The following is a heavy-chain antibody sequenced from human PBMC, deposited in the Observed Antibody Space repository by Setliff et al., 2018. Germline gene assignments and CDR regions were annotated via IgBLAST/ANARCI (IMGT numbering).Heavy chain of an antibody. CDR2: ISAYSGNT. J-gene: IGHJ4*02. D-gene: IGHD2-2*01. CDR3: SRLVRYCTTTSCQGASGAEF. Sequence: ASVKVSCKASGYTFSNYGITWVRQAPGQGLEWMGWISAYSGNTKYAQKLQGRVTMTTDTPTTTAYLELRSLTSDDTAVYYCSRLVRYCTTTSCQGASGAEFWGRGTLVTVSS. V-gene: IGHV1-18*01. CDR1: GYTFSNYG.